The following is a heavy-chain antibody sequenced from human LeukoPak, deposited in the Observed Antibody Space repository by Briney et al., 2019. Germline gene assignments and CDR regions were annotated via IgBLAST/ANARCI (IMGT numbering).Heavy chain of an antibody. D-gene: IGHD3-10*01. J-gene: IGHJ3*02. V-gene: IGHV3-21*01. Sequence: PGGTLRLSCAASGFTFSRYSMNWVRQAPGKGLEWVSSISSSSRYIYYADSVKGRFTIARDDAKNSLYLQMNSLRAEDTAVYYCARPRRGNAFDIWGQGTMVTVSS. CDR3: ARPRRGNAFDI. CDR2: ISSSSRYI. CDR1: GFTFSRYS.